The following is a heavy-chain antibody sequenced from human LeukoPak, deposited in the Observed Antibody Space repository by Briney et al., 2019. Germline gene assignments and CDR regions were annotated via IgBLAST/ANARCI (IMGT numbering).Heavy chain of an antibody. CDR2: ISYDGSNK. D-gene: IGHD5/OR15-5a*01. Sequence: GGSLRLSCAASGFTFSSYAMHWVRQAPGKGLEWVAVISYDGSNKYYADSVKGRFTISRDNSKNTLYLQMNSLRAEDTAVYYCARGHVSQVYYGMDVWGQGTTVTVSS. V-gene: IGHV3-30*04. J-gene: IGHJ6*02. CDR3: ARGHVSQVYYGMDV. CDR1: GFTFSSYA.